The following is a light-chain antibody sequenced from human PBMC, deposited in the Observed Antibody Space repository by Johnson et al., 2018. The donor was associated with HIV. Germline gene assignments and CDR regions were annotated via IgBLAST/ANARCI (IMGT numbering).Light chain of an antibody. Sequence: QSVLTQPPSVSAAPGQKVTISCSGSSSNIGNNYVSWYQQLPGTAPKLLIYDNNKRPSGIRDRFSGSKSGPSATLGITGLQTGDEADYYCGTWDSSLSAYVIGTGTKVTVL. CDR3: GTWDSSLSAYV. V-gene: IGLV1-51*01. J-gene: IGLJ1*01. CDR1: SSNIGNNY. CDR2: DNN.